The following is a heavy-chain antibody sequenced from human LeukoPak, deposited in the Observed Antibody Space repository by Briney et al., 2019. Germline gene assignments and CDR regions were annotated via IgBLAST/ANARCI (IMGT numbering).Heavy chain of an antibody. Sequence: GGSLRLSCAASGFTFSSYGMHWVRQAPGKGLEWVAFIRYDGSNKYYADSVKSRFTISRDNSKNTLYLQMNSLRAEDTAVYYCAKDGIAYCSGGSCYRGNWFDPCGQGTLVTVSS. CDR2: IRYDGSNK. CDR3: AKDGIAYCSGGSCYRGNWFDP. J-gene: IGHJ5*02. D-gene: IGHD2-15*01. V-gene: IGHV3-30*02. CDR1: GFTFSSYG.